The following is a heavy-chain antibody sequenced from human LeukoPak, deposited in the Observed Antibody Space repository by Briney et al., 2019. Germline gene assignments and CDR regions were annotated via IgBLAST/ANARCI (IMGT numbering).Heavy chain of an antibody. CDR2: ISYSGYA. CDR3: ARGRNDNGGMFFDS. Sequence: SDPLSLTCTVSGGPMRSYYWRWIRQAPGKGLEWIGFISYSGYATYSPSLKSRVAISVDTSKRQFSLRLNSMTAADTAIYYCARGRNDNGGMFFDSWAQGTLVTVSS. J-gene: IGHJ4*02. D-gene: IGHD4-23*01. CDR1: GGPMRSYY. V-gene: IGHV4-59*07.